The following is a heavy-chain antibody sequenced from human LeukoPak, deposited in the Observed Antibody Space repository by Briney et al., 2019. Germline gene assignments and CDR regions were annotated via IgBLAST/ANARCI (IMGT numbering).Heavy chain of an antibody. CDR1: GFIFSTYD. J-gene: IGHJ4*02. V-gene: IGHV3-21*01. Sequence: GGSLRLSCAASGFIFSTYDMTWVRQAPGKGLEWVSSISSSSSFIYYADSVKGRFTIPRDNAKNSLYLQMNSLRAEDTAVYYCAKDSYSSGWSPDNWGQGTLVTVSS. CDR2: ISSSSSFI. CDR3: AKDSYSSGWSPDN. D-gene: IGHD6-19*01.